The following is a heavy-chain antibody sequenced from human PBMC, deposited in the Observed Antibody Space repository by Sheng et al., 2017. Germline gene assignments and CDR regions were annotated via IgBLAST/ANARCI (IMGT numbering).Heavy chain of an antibody. CDR2: IIPILGIA. Sequence: QVQLVQSGAEVKKPGSSVKVSCKASGGTFSSYAISWVRQAPGQGLEWMGGIIPILGIANYAQKFQGRVTITADKSTSTAYMELSSLRSEDTAVYYCARAYDFWSGHNYYYYYMDVWGKGTTVTVSS. D-gene: IGHD3-3*01. CDR3: ARAYDFWSGHNYYYYYMDV. V-gene: IGHV1-69*04. CDR1: GGTFSSYA. J-gene: IGHJ6*03.